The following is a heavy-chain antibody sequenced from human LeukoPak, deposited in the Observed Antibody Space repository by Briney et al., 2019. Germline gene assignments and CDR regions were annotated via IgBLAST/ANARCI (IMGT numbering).Heavy chain of an antibody. Sequence: ASETLSLTCTVSGGSISDYYGTWIRQPPGNGLEWIAYIHSSGSTNYNPSLKSRVIISIDTSRSQLSLKLSSVTAADTAMYYCARIEGDNSLEYWGQGTLVTVSS. CDR3: ARIEGDNSLEY. V-gene: IGHV4-59*01. CDR1: GGSISDYY. CDR2: IHSSGST. J-gene: IGHJ4*02. D-gene: IGHD3-16*01.